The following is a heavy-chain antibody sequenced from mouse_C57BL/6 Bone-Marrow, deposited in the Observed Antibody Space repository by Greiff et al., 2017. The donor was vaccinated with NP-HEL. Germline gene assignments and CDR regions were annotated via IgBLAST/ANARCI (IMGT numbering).Heavy chain of an antibody. V-gene: IGHV1-52*01. CDR3: SLTVVATNWYFYV. CDR2: IDPSDSET. J-gene: IGHJ1*03. Sequence: QVDVKQPGAELVRPGSSVKLSCKASGYTFTSYWMHWVKQRPIQGIEWIGNIDPSDSETHYNQKFKDKATLTVAKSFSTAYMQLSSLTSEVSAVDYRSLTVVATNWYFYVWGTGTTVTVSS. CDR1: GYTFTSYW. D-gene: IGHD1-1*01.